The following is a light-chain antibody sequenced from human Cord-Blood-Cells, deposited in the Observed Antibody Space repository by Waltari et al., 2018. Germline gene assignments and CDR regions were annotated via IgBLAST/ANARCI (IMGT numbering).Light chain of an antibody. CDR1: SSDVGGYNY. J-gene: IGLJ3*02. V-gene: IGLV2-14*01. Sequence: QSALTQPASVSGSPGQSITISCTGTSSDVGGYNYVSWYQQHPGKAPKRMMYDVSNRPSGVSNRFSGSKSGNTASLTISGLQAEDEADYYCSSYTSSSTLVCGGGTKLTVL. CDR3: SSYTSSSTLV. CDR2: DVS.